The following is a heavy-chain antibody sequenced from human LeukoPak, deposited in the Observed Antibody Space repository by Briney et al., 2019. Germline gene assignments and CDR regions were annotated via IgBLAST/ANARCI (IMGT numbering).Heavy chain of an antibody. CDR2: INPSGGST. Sequence: ASVKVSCKASGYTFTSYFIHWVRQAPGQGLEWMGIINPSGGSTNYAQKFQGGVTMTRDTSASTVYMELSSLRSEDTAVYYCATAKFGGNSYFDYWGQGTLVTVSS. J-gene: IGHJ4*02. D-gene: IGHD4-23*01. CDR1: GYTFTSYF. V-gene: IGHV1-46*01. CDR3: ATAKFGGNSYFDY.